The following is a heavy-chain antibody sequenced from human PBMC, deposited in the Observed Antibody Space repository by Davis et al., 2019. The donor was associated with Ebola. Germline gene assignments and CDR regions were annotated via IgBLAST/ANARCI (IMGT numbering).Heavy chain of an antibody. Sequence: GSLRLSCTVSGGSISSSSYYWGWIRQPPGKGLEWIGSIYYSGSTYYNPSLKSRVTISVDTSKNQFSLKLSSVTAADTAVYYCARSMVRGGLYYFDYWGQGTLVTVSS. V-gene: IGHV4-39*01. D-gene: IGHD3-10*01. J-gene: IGHJ4*02. CDR3: ARSMVRGGLYYFDY. CDR2: IYYSGST. CDR1: GGSISSSSYY.